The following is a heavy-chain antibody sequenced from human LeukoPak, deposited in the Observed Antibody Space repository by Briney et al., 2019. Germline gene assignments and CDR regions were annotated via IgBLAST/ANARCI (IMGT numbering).Heavy chain of an antibody. Sequence: SVKVSCKASGYTFTSYGISWVRQAPGQGLEWMGWISAYNGNTNYAQKLQGRVTMTTDTSTSTAYMELRSLRSDDTAVYDCARTRWEPGRDDLDYWGQGTLVTVSS. J-gene: IGHJ4*02. D-gene: IGHD1-26*01. CDR2: ISAYNGNT. V-gene: IGHV1-18*01. CDR1: GYTFTSYG. CDR3: ARTRWEPGRDDLDY.